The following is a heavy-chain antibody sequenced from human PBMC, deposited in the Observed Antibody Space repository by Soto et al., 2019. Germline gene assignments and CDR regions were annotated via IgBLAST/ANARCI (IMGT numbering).Heavy chain of an antibody. Sequence: TLSLTCTVSDSSSSAGEHYWNWIRQPPGKGLEWIGYIYYAVTTKYNPSLKSRATLSVDTSRNRFSLNLTSVTAADSAVDYWARWDWFHPWGPGTLVTVSS. CDR3: ARWDWFHP. V-gene: IGHV4-30-4*01. CDR1: DSSSSAGEHY. J-gene: IGHJ5*02. CDR2: IYYAVTT.